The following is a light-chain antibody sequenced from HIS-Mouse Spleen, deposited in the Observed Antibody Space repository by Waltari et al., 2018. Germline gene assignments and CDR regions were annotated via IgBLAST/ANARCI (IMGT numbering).Light chain of an antibody. CDR1: QGIRSY. Sequence: DIQLTQSPSFLSASVGDRVTITCRASQGIRSYLAWYQPKPGEAPTLLIYAASTLQSVVPSRFRGSRSGTDFSLTVSSLQPEDFATYYCQQLNRYPPAFGQGTKVEIK. CDR2: AAS. CDR3: QQLNRYPPA. J-gene: IGKJ1*01. V-gene: IGKV1-9*01.